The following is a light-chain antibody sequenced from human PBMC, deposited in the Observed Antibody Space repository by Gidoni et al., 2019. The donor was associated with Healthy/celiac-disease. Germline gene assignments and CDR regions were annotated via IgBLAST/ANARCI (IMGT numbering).Light chain of an antibody. CDR2: GAS. Sequence: IVLTQSPGTLSLSPGERATLSCRASQSVSSSYLAWYQQKPGQAPRLRIYGASSRATGIPDRFSGSGSGTDFTLTISRLEPEDFAVYYCQQYGSSPPLTFGGGTKVEIK. CDR1: QSVSSSY. CDR3: QQYGSSPPLT. V-gene: IGKV3-20*01. J-gene: IGKJ4*01.